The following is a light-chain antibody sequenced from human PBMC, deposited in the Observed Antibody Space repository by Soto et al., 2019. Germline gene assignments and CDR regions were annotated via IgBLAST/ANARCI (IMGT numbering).Light chain of an antibody. V-gene: IGLV2-14*03. CDR2: DVS. Sequence: QSVLTQPASVSGSPGQSITISCTGTSSDVGFYNYVSWYQQHPGKAPKLMIYDVSNRPSGVSNRFSGSKSGNTASLTISGLQAEDEADYYCSSYTSISTGVFGGGTKLTVL. J-gene: IGLJ2*01. CDR1: SSDVGFYNY. CDR3: SSYTSISTGV.